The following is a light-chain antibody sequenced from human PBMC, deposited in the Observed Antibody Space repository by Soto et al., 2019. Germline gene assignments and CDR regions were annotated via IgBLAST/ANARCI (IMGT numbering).Light chain of an antibody. CDR2: GAS. Sequence: EIVMTQSPATLSVSPGERATLSCRASQSVSSDLAWFQQKPGQAPRLLIYGASTRATGIPARFSGSGSGTEFTLTISSLQSEDFAVYYCHQYNNWKTFGQGTKLDIK. CDR1: QSVSSD. J-gene: IGKJ1*01. CDR3: HQYNNWKT. V-gene: IGKV3-15*01.